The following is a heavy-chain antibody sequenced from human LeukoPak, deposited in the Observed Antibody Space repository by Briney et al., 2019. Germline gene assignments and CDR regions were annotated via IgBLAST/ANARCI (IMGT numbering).Heavy chain of an antibody. CDR2: IHYSGIT. CDR1: GDSISTYY. Sequence: SESLSLTCIVSGDSISTYYCNWVRQPPGKGLEWVGYIHYSGITDYNQCLESRVTISLDTSKNPCSLQLSSVTAADTAVYYCARHSTGGVGFDYWGQGTLVSVSS. D-gene: IGHD7-27*01. CDR3: ARHSTGGVGFDY. V-gene: IGHV4-59*08. J-gene: IGHJ4*02.